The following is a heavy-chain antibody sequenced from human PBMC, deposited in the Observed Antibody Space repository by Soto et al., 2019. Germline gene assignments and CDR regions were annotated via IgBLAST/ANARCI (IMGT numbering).Heavy chain of an antibody. J-gene: IGHJ4*02. V-gene: IGHV1-2*02. D-gene: IGHD3-16*02. CDR2: IDPNSGGT. Sequence: ASVKVSCKASGYTFTGYYMHWVRQAPGQGLEWVGWIDPNSGGTNYAQKFQGRVTMTRDTSISTAYMELSRLRSDDTAVYYCARDLGGDDYVWGSYRSYYWGQGTLVTVS. CDR3: ARDLGGDDYVWGSYRSYY. CDR1: GYTFTGYY.